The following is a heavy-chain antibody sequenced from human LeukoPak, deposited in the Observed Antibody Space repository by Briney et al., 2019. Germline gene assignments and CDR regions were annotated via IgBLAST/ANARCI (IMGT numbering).Heavy chain of an antibody. Sequence: SETLSLTCTVSGGSIRRFYWGWIRQPPGKGLEWIGFIYYSGSANYNPSLKSRVTMSVDMSKNQFSLKLNSATAAATAFYYCARDRDSSGWFDYWGQGALVTVSS. CDR3: ARDRDSSGWFDY. J-gene: IGHJ4*02. V-gene: IGHV4-59*01. D-gene: IGHD6-19*01. CDR1: GGSIRRFY. CDR2: IYYSGSA.